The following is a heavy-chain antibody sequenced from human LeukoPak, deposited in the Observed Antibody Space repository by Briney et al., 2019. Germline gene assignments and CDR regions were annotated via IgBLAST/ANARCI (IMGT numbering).Heavy chain of an antibody. CDR2: ISSFSNFR. CDR3: ARPTIAAAGNFEY. J-gene: IGHJ4*02. D-gene: IGHD6-13*01. Sequence: GGSLRLSCAASGFTFSDYYMSWIRQAPGKGLEWVSHISSFSNFRSYADSVKGRFTISRANAQNSLYLQVNSLRAEDTAVYYCARPTIAAAGNFEYWGQGTLVTVSS. V-gene: IGHV3-11*03. CDR1: GFTFSDYY.